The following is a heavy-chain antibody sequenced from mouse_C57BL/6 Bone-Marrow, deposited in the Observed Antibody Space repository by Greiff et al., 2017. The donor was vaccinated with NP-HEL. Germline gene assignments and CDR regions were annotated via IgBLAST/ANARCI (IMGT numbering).Heavy chain of an antibody. Sequence: VQLKESGGGLVKPGGSLKLSCAASGFTFSSYAMSWVRQTPEKRLEWVATISDGGSYTYYPDNVKGRFTISRDNAKNNLYLQMSHLKSEDTAMYYCAREKGKRDFAYWGQGTLVTVSA. CDR3: AREKGKRDFAY. CDR2: ISDGGSYT. CDR1: GFTFSSYA. V-gene: IGHV5-4*01. J-gene: IGHJ3*01.